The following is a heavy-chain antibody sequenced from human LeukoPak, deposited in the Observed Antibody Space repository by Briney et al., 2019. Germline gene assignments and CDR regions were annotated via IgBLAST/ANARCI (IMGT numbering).Heavy chain of an antibody. J-gene: IGHJ4*02. CDR2: INPNSGGT. CDR3: ARSQMTYYYGSGSYYMRALDY. CDR1: GYTFTGYY. Sequence: ASVKVSCKASGYTFTGYYMHWVRQAPGQGLEWMGWINPNSGGTNYAQKFQGRVTMTRDTSISTAYMELSRLRSDNTAVYYCARSQMTYYYGSGSYYMRALDYWGQGTLVTVSS. V-gene: IGHV1-2*02. D-gene: IGHD3-10*01.